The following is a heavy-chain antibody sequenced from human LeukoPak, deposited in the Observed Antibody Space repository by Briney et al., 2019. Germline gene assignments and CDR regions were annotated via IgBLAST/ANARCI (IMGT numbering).Heavy chain of an antibody. CDR1: GSTLAESS. V-gene: IGHV1-24*01. D-gene: IGHD1-1*01. CDR2: YDPEEGGI. J-gene: IGHJ4*02. CDR3: AGDRGITITKDFDY. Sequence: ASVNVSCKVSGSTLAESSIHWLRQAPGKGLEWMGGYDPEEGGIIYAQKFLDRVTMTEDASTTTAYMEVSSLRSEDTAVYFCAGDRGITITKDFDYWGQGTLVTVSS.